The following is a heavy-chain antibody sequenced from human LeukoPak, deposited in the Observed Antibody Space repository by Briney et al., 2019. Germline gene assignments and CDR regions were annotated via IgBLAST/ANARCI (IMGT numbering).Heavy chain of an antibody. V-gene: IGHV5-51*01. CDR3: AKYGRSLVGATISYYYHYYIDV. J-gene: IGHJ6*03. CDR2: IYPGDSDT. CDR1: GYSFTSYW. Sequence: LGESLKISCKGSGYSFTSYWSGWVRQMPGKGLEWMGIIYPGDSDTIYSPSFQGQVTISADKSISTSYLQCSSLKASDNAMYYCAKYGRSLVGATISYYYHYYIDVWGKGTTVTVSS. D-gene: IGHD1-26*01.